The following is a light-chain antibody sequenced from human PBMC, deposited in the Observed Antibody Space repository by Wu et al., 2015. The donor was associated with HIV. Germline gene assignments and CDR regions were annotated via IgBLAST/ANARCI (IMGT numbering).Light chain of an antibody. V-gene: IGKV3-15*01. CDR2: GAS. CDR3: QQYNNWPPYT. Sequence: EILMTQSPATLSVSPGDRVTLSCTSSQSVSSNLAWYQQKPGQAPRLLIYGASTRATGIPARFSGSGSGTEFTLTISSMQSEDFAVYYCQQYNNWPPYTFGQGAKLEIK. CDR1: QSVSSN. J-gene: IGKJ2*01.